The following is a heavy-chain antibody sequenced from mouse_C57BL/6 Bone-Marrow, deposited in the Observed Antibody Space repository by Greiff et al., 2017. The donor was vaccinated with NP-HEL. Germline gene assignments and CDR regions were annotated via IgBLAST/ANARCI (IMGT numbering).Heavy chain of an antibody. V-gene: IGHV1-78*01. J-gene: IGHJ1*03. Sequence: VQLQQSDAELVKPGASVKISCKVSGYTFTDHTIHWMKQRPEQGLEWIGHIYPRDGSTKYNEKFKGKATLTADKSSSTAYMQLNSLTSEDSAVYFCAGTYDYGWYFDVWGTGTTVTVSS. D-gene: IGHD2-4*01. CDR2: IYPRDGST. CDR1: GYTFTDHT. CDR3: AGTYDYGWYFDV.